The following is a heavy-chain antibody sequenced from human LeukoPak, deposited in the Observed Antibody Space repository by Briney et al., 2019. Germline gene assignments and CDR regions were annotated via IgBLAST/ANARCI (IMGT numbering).Heavy chain of an antibody. CDR3: ARALRPDSGYEFYY. D-gene: IGHD5-12*01. Sequence: GGSLRLSCAASGFTFSSYGMHWVRQAPGKGLEWVAVTWYDGSNKYYADSVKGRFTISRDNSKSTLYLQMNSLRAEDTAVYYCARALRPDSGYEFYYWGQGTLVTVSS. CDR1: GFTFSSYG. J-gene: IGHJ4*02. CDR2: TWYDGSNK. V-gene: IGHV3-33*01.